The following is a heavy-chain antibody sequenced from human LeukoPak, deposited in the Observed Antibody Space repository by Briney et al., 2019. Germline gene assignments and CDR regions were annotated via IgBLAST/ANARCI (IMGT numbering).Heavy chain of an antibody. J-gene: IGHJ4*02. CDR1: GFTFDDYG. V-gene: IGHV3-20*04. CDR3: AGGRTDIVVVPATLRNYYFDY. Sequence: GGSLRLSCAASGFTFDDYGMSWVRQAPGKGLEWVSGINWNGGSTAYTDSVKGRFTISRDNAKNSLYLQMNSLRAEDTAVYYCAGGRTDIVVVPATLRNYYFDYWGQGTLVTVSS. CDR2: INWNGGST. D-gene: IGHD2-2*01.